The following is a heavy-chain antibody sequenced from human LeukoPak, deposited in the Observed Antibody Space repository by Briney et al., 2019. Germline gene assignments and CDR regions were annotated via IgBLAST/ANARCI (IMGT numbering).Heavy chain of an antibody. D-gene: IGHD3-10*01. CDR1: GFAYSGYY. Sequence: GGSLRLSCAASGFAYSGYYMNWVRQAPGKGLEWVSYISSSGSTIYYADSVKGRFTISRDSAKNSLYLQMNSLRAEDTAVYYCASYYGSGSYSSLVWGKGTTVTISS. J-gene: IGHJ6*04. CDR3: ASYYGSGSYSSLV. CDR2: ISSSGSTI. V-gene: IGHV3-11*01.